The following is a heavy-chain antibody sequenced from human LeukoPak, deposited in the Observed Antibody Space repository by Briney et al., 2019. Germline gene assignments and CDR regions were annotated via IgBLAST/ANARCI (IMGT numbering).Heavy chain of an antibody. V-gene: IGHV4-59*08. Sequence: GSLRLSCAASGFTFSIYAMSWIRQPPGKELEWIGYIYYSGSTNYNPSLKSRVTISVDTSKNQFSLKLSSVTAADTAVYYCARSYGSTEFDYWGQGTLVTVSS. CDR1: GFTFSIYA. CDR3: ARSYGSTEFDY. D-gene: IGHD5-18*01. J-gene: IGHJ4*02. CDR2: IYYSGST.